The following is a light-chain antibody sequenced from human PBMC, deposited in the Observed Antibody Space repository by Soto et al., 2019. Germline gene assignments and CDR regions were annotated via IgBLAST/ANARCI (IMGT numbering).Light chain of an antibody. CDR3: QKYNNWPLT. CDR2: GAS. V-gene: IGKV3-15*01. CDR1: QSVYNY. J-gene: IGKJ4*01. Sequence: EIVMTQSPATLSVSPGERATLSCRASQSVYNYLAWYQQKPGQAPRLLIYGASTRATRIPARFSGSGSGTEFTLTISSLQSEDFAVYYCQKYNNWPLTFGGGTKVEI.